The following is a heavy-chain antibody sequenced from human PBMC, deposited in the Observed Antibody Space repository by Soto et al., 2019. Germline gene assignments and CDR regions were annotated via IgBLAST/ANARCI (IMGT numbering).Heavy chain of an antibody. CDR2: IYYSGST. D-gene: IGHD6-13*01. Sequence: SETLSLTCTVSGGSISSGGYYWSWIRQHPGKGLEWIGYIYYSGSTYYNPSLKSRVTISVDTSKNQFSLKLSSVTAADTAVYYCARDRAGSWYYYGMDVWGQGTTVTVSS. CDR1: GGSISSGGYY. CDR3: ARDRAGSWYYYGMDV. V-gene: IGHV4-31*03. J-gene: IGHJ6*02.